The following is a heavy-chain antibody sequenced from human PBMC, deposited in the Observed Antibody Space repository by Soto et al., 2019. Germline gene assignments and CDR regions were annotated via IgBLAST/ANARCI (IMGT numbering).Heavy chain of an antibody. CDR2: IYSGGST. Sequence: PGGSLRLSCAASGFTVSSNYMSWVRQAPGKGLEWVSVIYSGGSTYYADSVKGRFTISRDNSKNTLYLQMNSLRAEDTAVYYCARGHFDWLLSGSFDDWGQGTLVTVSS. CDR1: GFTVSSNY. V-gene: IGHV3-53*01. CDR3: ARGHFDWLLSGSFDD. D-gene: IGHD3-9*01. J-gene: IGHJ4*02.